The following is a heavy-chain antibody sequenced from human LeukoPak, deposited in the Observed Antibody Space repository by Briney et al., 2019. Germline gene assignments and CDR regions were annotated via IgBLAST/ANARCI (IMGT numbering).Heavy chain of an antibody. CDR2: LYYSGST. D-gene: IGHD2/OR15-2a*01. CDR3: AGHHPRNTVDF. CDR1: GGSISSSSYY. Sequence: SETLSLTCTVSGGSISSSSYYWGWIRQPPGEGLEWIGSLYYSGSTYYNPSLKSRVTISVDTSKNQFSLKLSSVTAADTAVYYCAGHHPRNTVDFWGQGTLVTVSS. J-gene: IGHJ4*02. V-gene: IGHV4-39*01.